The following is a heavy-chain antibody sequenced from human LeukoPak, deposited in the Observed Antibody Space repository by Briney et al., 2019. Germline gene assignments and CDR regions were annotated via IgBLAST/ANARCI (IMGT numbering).Heavy chain of an antibody. V-gene: IGHV1-24*01. CDR3: ATESHHIVATTRGFDY. CDR2: FDPEDGET. J-gene: IGHJ4*02. Sequence: ASVKVSCKVSGYTLTELSMHWVRQAPGKGLEWMGGFDPEDGETIYAQKFQGRVTMTEDTSTDTAYMELSSLRSEDTAVYYCATESHHIVATTRGFDYWGQGTLVTVSS. D-gene: IGHD5-12*01. CDR1: GYTLTELS.